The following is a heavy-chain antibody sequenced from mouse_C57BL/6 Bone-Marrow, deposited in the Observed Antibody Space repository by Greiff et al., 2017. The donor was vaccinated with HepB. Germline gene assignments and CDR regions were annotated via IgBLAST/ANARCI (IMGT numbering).Heavy chain of an antibody. D-gene: IGHD2-4*01. CDR1: GYSFTGYF. Sequence: EVKLMESGPELVKPGDSVKISCKASGYSFTGYFMNWVLQSHGKSLEWIGRINPYNGDTFYNQKFKGKATLTVDNSSSTAHMELRSLTSEDSAVYYCARWGDYDYGGWYFGVWGTGTTVTVAS. J-gene: IGHJ1*03. CDR3: ARWGDYDYGGWYFGV. V-gene: IGHV1-20*01. CDR2: INPYNGDT.